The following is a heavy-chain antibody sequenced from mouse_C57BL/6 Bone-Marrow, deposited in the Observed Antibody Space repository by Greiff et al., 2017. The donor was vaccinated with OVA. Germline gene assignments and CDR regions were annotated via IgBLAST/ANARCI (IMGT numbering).Heavy chain of an antibody. CDR1: GYAFSSYW. CDR3: AREGRFYYGSSYAMDY. D-gene: IGHD1-1*01. CDR2: IYPGDGDT. V-gene: IGHV1-80*01. J-gene: IGHJ4*01. Sequence: QVQLQQSGAELVKPGASVKISCKASGYAFSSYWMNWVKQRPGKGLEWIGQIYPGDGDTNYNGKFKGKATLTADKSSSTAYMQLSSLTSEDSAVYFCAREGRFYYGSSYAMDYWGQGTSVTVSS.